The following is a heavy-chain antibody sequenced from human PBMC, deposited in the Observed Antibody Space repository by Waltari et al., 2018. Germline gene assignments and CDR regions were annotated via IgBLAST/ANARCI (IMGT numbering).Heavy chain of an antibody. Sequence: QVQLVQSGAEVKKPGSSVKVSCKASGGTFSSYAISWVRQAPGQGLGGMGGISPIFGTANYAQKFQGRVTITADESTSTAYMELSSLRSEDTAVYYCARHPTGDDWYFDLWGRGTLVTVSS. D-gene: IGHD7-27*01. CDR2: ISPIFGTA. CDR1: GGTFSSYA. J-gene: IGHJ2*01. V-gene: IGHV1-69*13. CDR3: ARHPTGDDWYFDL.